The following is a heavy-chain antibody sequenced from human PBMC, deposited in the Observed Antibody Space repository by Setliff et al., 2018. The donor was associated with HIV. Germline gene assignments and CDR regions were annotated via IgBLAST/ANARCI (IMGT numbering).Heavy chain of an antibody. D-gene: IGHD6-19*01. CDR1: GFTFSSYG. Sequence: GGSLRLSCAASGFTFSSYGMHWVRQAPGKGLEWVAVISYDGSNKYYADSVKGRFTISRDNAKNSLYLQMNSLRVEDTAIYYCTREQWSPLMAYDIWGQGTMVTVSS. CDR2: ISYDGSNK. V-gene: IGHV3-30*03. CDR3: TREQWSPLMAYDI. J-gene: IGHJ3*02.